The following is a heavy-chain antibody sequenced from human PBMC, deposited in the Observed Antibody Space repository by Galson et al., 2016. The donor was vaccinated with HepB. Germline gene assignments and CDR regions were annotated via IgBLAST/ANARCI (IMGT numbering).Heavy chain of an antibody. J-gene: IGHJ4*02. CDR2: VLYDGRNT. CDR3: AKDGEDPRLRGIITHFGY. CDR1: GFTFSSHG. D-gene: IGHD3-10*01. V-gene: IGHV3-33*06. Sequence: SLRLSCAASGFTFSSHGMHWVRQVPGKGLEWVALVLYDGRNTDYADSVKGRFTISRDNSKNTLYLEMTSLRAEDTAVYYCAKDGEDPRLRGIITHFGYWGQGTLVTVSS.